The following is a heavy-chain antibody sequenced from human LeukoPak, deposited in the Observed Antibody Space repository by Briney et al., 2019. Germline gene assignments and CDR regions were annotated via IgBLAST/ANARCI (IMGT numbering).Heavy chain of an antibody. Sequence: SETLSLTCAVYGGSFSGYYWSWIRQPAGKGLEWIGRIYTSGSTNYNPSLKSRVTMSVDTSKNQFSLKLSSVTAADTAVYYCARVGARGDWFDPWGQGTLVTVSS. CDR3: ARVGARGDWFDP. CDR1: GGSFSGYY. D-gene: IGHD1-26*01. J-gene: IGHJ5*02. CDR2: IYTSGST. V-gene: IGHV4-59*10.